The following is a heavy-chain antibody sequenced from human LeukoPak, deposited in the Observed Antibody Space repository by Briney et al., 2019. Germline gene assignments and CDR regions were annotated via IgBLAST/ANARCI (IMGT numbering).Heavy chain of an antibody. V-gene: IGHV3-30*04. CDR3: ARDQEGFDY. Sequence: GESLRLSCAASGFTFSSYAMHWVRQAPDKGLEWVAVISYDGSNKYYADSVKGRFTISRDNSKNALYLQMNSLRAEDTAVYYCARDQEGFDYWGQGTLVTVSS. CDR2: ISYDGSNK. CDR1: GFTFSSYA. J-gene: IGHJ4*02.